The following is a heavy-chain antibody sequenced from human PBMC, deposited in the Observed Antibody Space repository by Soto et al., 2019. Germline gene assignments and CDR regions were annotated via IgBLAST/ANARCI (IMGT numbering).Heavy chain of an antibody. CDR1: GFTFGNYW. CDR2: INSDGSSL. V-gene: IGHV3-74*01. D-gene: IGHD6-19*01. CDR3: ASRLVDTTTHAYYYYALDV. J-gene: IGHJ6*02. Sequence: EVKLVESGGGLVQPGGSLRLSCAASGFTFGNYWMHWVRQFPGKGLEWVARINSDGSSLIYADSVKGRFTISRDNAKNTLYLEMNSLRGEDSAVYFCASRLVDTTTHAYYYYALDVWGQGTTVTVS.